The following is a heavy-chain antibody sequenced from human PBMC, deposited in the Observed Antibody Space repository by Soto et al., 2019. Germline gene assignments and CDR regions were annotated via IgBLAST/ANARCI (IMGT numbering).Heavy chain of an antibody. V-gene: IGHV3-23*01. D-gene: IGHD3-3*01. J-gene: IGHJ4*02. CDR1: GFIFSSYA. Sequence: EVQLLESGGGLVQPGGSLRLSCAASGFIFSSYAMSWVRKAPGKGLEWVSAMRGSGDNAYYADSVKGRFTIARGNSKNLLTLQMKSLRAEDTAIYYCARFFAAGTRGYLDSWGQGTLVTVSS. CDR3: ARFFAAGTRGYLDS. CDR2: MRGSGDNA.